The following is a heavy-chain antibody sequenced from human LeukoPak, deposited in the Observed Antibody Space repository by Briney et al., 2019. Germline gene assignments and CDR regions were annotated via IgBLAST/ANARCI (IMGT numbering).Heavy chain of an antibody. D-gene: IGHD1-7*01. CDR1: GGSISSYY. Sequence: SETLSLTCTVSGGSISSYYWSWIRQPPGKGLEWIGYIYYSGSTNYNPSPKSRLTISVDTSKNQFSLKLNSVTAADTAIYYCARGRANWDYDFDYWGPGTLVTVSS. CDR2: IYYSGST. V-gene: IGHV4-59*01. CDR3: ARGRANWDYDFDY. J-gene: IGHJ4*02.